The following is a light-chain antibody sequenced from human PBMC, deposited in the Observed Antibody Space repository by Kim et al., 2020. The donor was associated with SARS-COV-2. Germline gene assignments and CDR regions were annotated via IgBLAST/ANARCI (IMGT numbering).Light chain of an antibody. CDR3: QQYGSSPLT. CDR2: GAS. CDR1: QSISRDC. V-gene: IGKV3-20*01. Sequence: LAQGEGATLTCRASQSISRDCLAWYQQKPGQTHRLFIYGASNRDTGISDRFSGSGSGTDFTLTISRLEPEDSAVYYCQQYGSSPLTFGGGTKLEI. J-gene: IGKJ4*01.